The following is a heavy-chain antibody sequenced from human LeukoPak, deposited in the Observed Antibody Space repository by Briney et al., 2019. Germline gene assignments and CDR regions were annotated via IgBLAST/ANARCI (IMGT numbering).Heavy chain of an antibody. CDR2: IYSGGTT. V-gene: IGHV3-66*01. CDR3: ARFLSYYYGLGV. J-gene: IGHJ6*02. CDR1: GFTVSSNY. Sequence: GGSLRLSCAASGFTVSSNYMSWVRQAPGKGLEWVSVIYSGGTTNYADSVKGRFTISRDNSKNTLYLQVNSLRAEDTAIYFCARFLSYYYGLGVWGQGTTVTVSS.